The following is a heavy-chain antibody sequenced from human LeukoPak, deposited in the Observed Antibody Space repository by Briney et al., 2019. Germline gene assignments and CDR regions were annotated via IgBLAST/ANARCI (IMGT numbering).Heavy chain of an antibody. V-gene: IGHV1-69*05. J-gene: IGHJ5*02. D-gene: IGHD4-11*01. CDR1: GGTFSSYA. CDR3: VRDAGTTTVSRDNWFDP. CDR2: IIPIFGTA. Sequence: SVKVSCKASGGTFSSYAISWVRQAPGQGLEWMGRIIPIFGTANYAQKLQGRVTMTTDTSTSTAYMELRSLRSDDTAVYYCVRDAGTTTVSRDNWFDPWGQGTLVTVSS.